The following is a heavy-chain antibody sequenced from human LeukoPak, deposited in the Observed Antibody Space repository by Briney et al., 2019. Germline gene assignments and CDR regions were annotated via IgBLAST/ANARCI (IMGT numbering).Heavy chain of an antibody. D-gene: IGHD5-18*01. V-gene: IGHV3-9*01. CDR1: GFTFDDYA. CDR2: ISWNSGSI. CDR3: ARDGGDGSSFGYRFFDY. J-gene: IGHJ4*02. Sequence: GRSLRLSCAASGFTFDDYAVHWVRQAPGKGLEWVSCISWNSGSIGYADSVKGRFTISRDNAKNSLYLQMNSLRVEDTALYYCARDGGDGSSFGYRFFDYWGQGTLVTVSS.